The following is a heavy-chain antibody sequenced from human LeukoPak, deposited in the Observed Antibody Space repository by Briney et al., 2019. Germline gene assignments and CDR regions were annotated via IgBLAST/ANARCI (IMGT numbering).Heavy chain of an antibody. J-gene: IGHJ3*02. D-gene: IGHD6-19*01. CDR3: ARAIIAVAAFDI. Sequence: GGSLRLSCAASGFTFSSYGMSWVRQAPGKGLEWVSSISSSSSYIYYADSVKGRFTISRDNAKNSLYLQMNSLRAEDTAVYYCARAIIAVAAFDIWGQGTMVTVSS. V-gene: IGHV3-21*01. CDR2: ISSSSSYI. CDR1: GFTFSSYG.